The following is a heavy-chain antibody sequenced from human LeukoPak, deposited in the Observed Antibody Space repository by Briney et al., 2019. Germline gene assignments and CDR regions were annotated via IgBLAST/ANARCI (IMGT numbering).Heavy chain of an antibody. CDR3: AKAMHCSSTSCPQGNHFDY. Sequence: GGSLRLSCAASGFTFSSYAMSWVRQAPGKGLEWVSAISGSGGSTYYEDSVKGRFTISRDNSKNTLYLQMNSLRAEDTAVYYCAKAMHCSSTSCPQGNHFDYWGQGTLVTVSS. J-gene: IGHJ4*02. CDR2: ISGSGGST. CDR1: GFTFSSYA. D-gene: IGHD2-2*01. V-gene: IGHV3-23*01.